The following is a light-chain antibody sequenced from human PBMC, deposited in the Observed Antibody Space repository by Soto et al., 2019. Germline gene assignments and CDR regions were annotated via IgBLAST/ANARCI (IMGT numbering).Light chain of an antibody. CDR1: QSVTSSY. J-gene: IGKJ1*01. Sequence: EIVLTQSPGTLSLSPGERATLSCRASQSVTSSYLAWYQQKPGQAPRLLIYGASSRATGIPDRFSGIGSGTDFTLTISRLEPEDFAVHYCQHYDSSPWTFGQGTTVEIK. CDR2: GAS. V-gene: IGKV3-20*01. CDR3: QHYDSSPWT.